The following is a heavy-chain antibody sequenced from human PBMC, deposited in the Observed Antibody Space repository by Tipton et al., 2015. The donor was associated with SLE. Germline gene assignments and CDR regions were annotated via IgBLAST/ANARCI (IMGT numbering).Heavy chain of an antibody. CDR3: VRADGKRSTILGEYFLY. Sequence: RSLRLSCAASGFSFQSYAMHWVRQAPGKGLEWVSGISWNSASIAYAPSVRGRFTTSRENAEKTLYLHMSALTAEDTAFYYCVRADGKRSTILGEYFLYWGQGILVTVSS. CDR2: ISWNSASI. V-gene: IGHV3-9*01. CDR1: GFSFQSYA. D-gene: IGHD5/OR15-5a*01. J-gene: IGHJ1*01.